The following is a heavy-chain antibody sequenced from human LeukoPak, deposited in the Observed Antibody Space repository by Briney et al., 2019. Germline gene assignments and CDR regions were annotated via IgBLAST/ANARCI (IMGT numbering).Heavy chain of an antibody. Sequence: SQTLSLTCAISGDSVSSNGASWNWIRQSPSRGLEWLGRTYYRSQQWHSDYAPSVKGRITLNPDTSKNQFSLQLNSVTPEDTAVYYCGRATDFGVVTNWGQGTLVTVSS. CDR1: GDSVSSNGAS. J-gene: IGHJ4*02. V-gene: IGHV6-1*01. CDR2: TYYRSQQWHS. CDR3: GRATDFGVVTN. D-gene: IGHD3-3*01.